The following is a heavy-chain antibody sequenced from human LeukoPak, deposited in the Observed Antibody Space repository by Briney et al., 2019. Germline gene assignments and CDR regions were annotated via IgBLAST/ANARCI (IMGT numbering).Heavy chain of an antibody. CDR3: ARVPDFWSGPIDY. CDR1: GDSISAYY. Sequence: SETLSLTCTVSGDSISAYYWSWIRQSPGKGLEWIGYIYYSGSTNYNPSLKSRVTISVDTSKNQFSLKLSSVTAADTAVYYCARVPDFWSGPIDYWGQGTLVTVSS. V-gene: IGHV4-59*01. CDR2: IYYSGST. J-gene: IGHJ4*02. D-gene: IGHD3-3*01.